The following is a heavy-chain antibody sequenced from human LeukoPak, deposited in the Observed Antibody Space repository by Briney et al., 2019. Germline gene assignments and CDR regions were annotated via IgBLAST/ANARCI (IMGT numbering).Heavy chain of an antibody. CDR1: GFTFSSYW. CDR2: IKQDGSEK. V-gene: IGHV3-7*03. CDR3: ARDSLGWFGELRPS. Sequence: GGSLRLSCAASGFTFSSYWMSWVRQAPGKGLEWVANIKQDGSEKYYVDSVKGRFTISRDNAKNSLYLQMNSLRAEDTAVYYCARDSLGWFGELRPSWGQGTLVTVSS. D-gene: IGHD3-10*01. J-gene: IGHJ5*02.